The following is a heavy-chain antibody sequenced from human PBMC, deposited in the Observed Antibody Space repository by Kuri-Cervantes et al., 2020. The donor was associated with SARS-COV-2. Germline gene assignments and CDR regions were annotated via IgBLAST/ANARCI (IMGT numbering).Heavy chain of an antibody. CDR3: AKDQWELLGGGY. CDR1: GFTFSSYA. V-gene: IGHV3-23*01. Sequence: GESLKISCAASGFTFSSYAMSWVRQAPGKGLEWVAAISGSGGSTYYADSVKGRFTISRDNSKNTLYLQMNSLRAEDTAVYYCAKDQWELLGGGYWGQGTLVTVSS. J-gene: IGHJ4*02. CDR2: ISGSGGST. D-gene: IGHD1-26*01.